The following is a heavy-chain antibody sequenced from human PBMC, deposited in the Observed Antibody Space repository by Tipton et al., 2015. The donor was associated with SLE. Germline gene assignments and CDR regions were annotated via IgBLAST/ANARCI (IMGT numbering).Heavy chain of an antibody. J-gene: IGHJ6*03. CDR1: GFSFSDSA. V-gene: IGHV3-73*01. Sequence: SLRLSCAAYGFSFSDSAIHWVRQAPGKGLEWVGRIRVKLNSYETSYGASVKGRFTISRDDSNNMAFLQMSSLKTEDTAVYYCTRHLLGGIRHYMDVWGKGTTVTVSS. D-gene: IGHD3-10*01. CDR2: IRVKLNSYET. CDR3: TRHLLGGIRHYMDV.